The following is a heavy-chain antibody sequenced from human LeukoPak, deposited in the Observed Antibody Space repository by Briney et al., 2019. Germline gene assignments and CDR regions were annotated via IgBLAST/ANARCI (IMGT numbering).Heavy chain of an antibody. V-gene: IGHV3-23*01. CDR1: GFTFSTYV. CDR3: AENYGSGSYAPHYYYYGMDV. D-gene: IGHD3-10*01. Sequence: GGSLRLSCAASGFTFSTYVMSWVRQAPGKGLEWVSAISGSGGSTYYADSVKGRFTISRDNSKNTLYLQMNSLRAEDTAVYYCAENYGSGSYAPHYYYYGMDVWGQGTTVTVSS. CDR2: ISGSGGST. J-gene: IGHJ6*02.